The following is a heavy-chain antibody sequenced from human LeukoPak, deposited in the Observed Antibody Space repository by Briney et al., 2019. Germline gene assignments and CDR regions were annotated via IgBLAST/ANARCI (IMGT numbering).Heavy chain of an antibody. CDR1: GFTFSTYW. V-gene: IGHV3-30*18. CDR3: AKKVDEYSSGWYFDP. D-gene: IGHD6-19*01. J-gene: IGHJ5*02. Sequence: GGSLRLSCADSGFTFSTYWIHWVRQAPGKGLEWVAVISSDGSNKYYADSVKGRFTISRDNSKNTLYLQMNSLRAEDTAVYYCAKKVDEYSSGWYFDPWGQGTLVTVSS. CDR2: ISSDGSNK.